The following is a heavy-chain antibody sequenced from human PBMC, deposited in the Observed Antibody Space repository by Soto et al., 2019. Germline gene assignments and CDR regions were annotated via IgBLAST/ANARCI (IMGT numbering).Heavy chain of an antibody. D-gene: IGHD4-17*01. CDR3: ARGPTSVHGYGDYVPHHYYYYYYYMDV. CDR1: GFTFSSYS. V-gene: IGHV3-21*01. Sequence: GGSLRLSCAASGFTFSSYSMNWVRQAPGKGLEWVSSISSSSSYIYYADSVKGRFTISRDNAKNSLYLQMNSLRAEDTAVYYCARGPTSVHGYGDYVPHHYYYYYYYMDVWGKGTTVTVSS. J-gene: IGHJ6*03. CDR2: ISSSSSYI.